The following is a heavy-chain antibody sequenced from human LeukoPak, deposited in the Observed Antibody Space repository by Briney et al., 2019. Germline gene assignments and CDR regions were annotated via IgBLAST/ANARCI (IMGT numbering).Heavy chain of an antibody. D-gene: IGHD2-15*01. CDR1: GFTFKNYA. Sequence: GGSLRLSCTASGFTFKNYAINWVRQAPGKGLEWVSRISGSGTTTDYADSVKGRFTVSRDNSKNTVYLQMTSLRAEDTAIYYCAKDSDISAFFDYWGQGTPDTVSS. CDR3: AKDSDISAFFDY. CDR2: ISGSGTTT. J-gene: IGHJ4*02. V-gene: IGHV3-23*01.